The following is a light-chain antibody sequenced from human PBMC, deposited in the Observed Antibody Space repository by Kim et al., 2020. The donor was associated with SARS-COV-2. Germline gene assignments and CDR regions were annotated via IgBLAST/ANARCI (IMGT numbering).Light chain of an antibody. Sequence: VSPGQTASITCSGDELGDKYASWYQQKPGQSPVVVIFRDNRRPSGIPERFSGSNSGNTATLTISGTQAMDEADYYCQAWDSSIYVFGTGTKVTVL. CDR1: ELGDKY. J-gene: IGLJ1*01. CDR3: QAWDSSIYV. CDR2: RDN. V-gene: IGLV3-1*01.